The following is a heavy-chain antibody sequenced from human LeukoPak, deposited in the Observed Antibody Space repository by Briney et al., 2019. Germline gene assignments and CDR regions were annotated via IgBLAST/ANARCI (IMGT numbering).Heavy chain of an antibody. V-gene: IGHV4-34*01. J-gene: IGHJ4*02. D-gene: IGHD2-2*02. CDR3: ARGRSGVVVVPAAIGAVFDY. CDR2: INHSGST. Sequence: SETLSLTCAVYGGSFSGYYWSWIRQPPGKGLEWIGEINHSGSTNYNPSLKSRVTMSVDTSKNQFSLKLSSVTAADTAVYYCARGRSGVVVVPAAIGAVFDYWGQGTLVTVSS. CDR1: GGSFSGYY.